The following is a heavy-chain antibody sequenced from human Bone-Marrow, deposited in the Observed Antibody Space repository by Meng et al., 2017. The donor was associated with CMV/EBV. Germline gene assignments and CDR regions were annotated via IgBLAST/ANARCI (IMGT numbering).Heavy chain of an antibody. D-gene: IGHD3-3*01. V-gene: IGHV3-30*04. CDR3: ARAMKYDFWSCYLSSYSYYYCMDV. J-gene: IGHJ6*02. CDR1: GFTFSSYA. CDR2: ISYDGSNK. Sequence: GESLKISCAASGFTFSSYAMHWVRQAPGKGLEWVAVISYDGSNKYYADSVKGRFTISRDNSKNTLYLQMNSLRAEDTAVYYCARAMKYDFWSCYLSSYSYYYCMDVWGQGTTVTVSS.